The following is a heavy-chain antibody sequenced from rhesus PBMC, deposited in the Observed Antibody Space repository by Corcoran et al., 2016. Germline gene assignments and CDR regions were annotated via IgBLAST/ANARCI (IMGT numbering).Heavy chain of an antibody. Sequence: QVQLQESGPGVVKPSETLSLTCAVSGGSISGYYLWSWIRQPPGKGLEWIGYIYGGSGSTSYNPTLKGRVIISIDTSKNQFSLKLGSVTAADTAVYYCARDRGYSNYGDYWGQGVLVTVSS. CDR2: IYGGSGST. J-gene: IGHJ4*01. CDR1: GGSISGYYL. V-gene: IGHV4S7*01. CDR3: ARDRGYSNYGDY. D-gene: IGHD4-23*01.